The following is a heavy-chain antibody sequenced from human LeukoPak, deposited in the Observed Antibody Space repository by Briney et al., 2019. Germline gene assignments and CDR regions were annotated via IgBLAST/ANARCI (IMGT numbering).Heavy chain of an antibody. D-gene: IGHD2-15*01. J-gene: IGHJ4*02. CDR1: GYSFNTYW. CDR3: ATGGYCSGGSCYSFFDY. V-gene: IGHV5-51*01. Sequence: GESLKISCKGSGYSFNTYWIGWVRQMPGKGLEWMGIIYPGDSDTRYSPSFEGQVTISADKSISTAYLQWGSLKASDTAMYYCATGGYCSGGSCYSFFDYWGQGTLVTVSS. CDR2: IYPGDSDT.